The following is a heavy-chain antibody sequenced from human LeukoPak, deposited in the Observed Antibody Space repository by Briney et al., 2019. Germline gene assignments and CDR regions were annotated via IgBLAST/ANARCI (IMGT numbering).Heavy chain of an antibody. V-gene: IGHV5-51*01. CDR2: IYPGDSDT. J-gene: IGHJ4*02. Sequence: GESLKISCKGSGYSFTSYWIGWVRQMPGKGLEWMGIIYPGDSDTRYSPSFQGQVTISADKSISTAYLQWSSLKASDTAVYYCALAYGYDSSGSTFDYWGQGTLVTVSS. CDR1: GYSFTSYW. D-gene: IGHD3-22*01. CDR3: ALAYGYDSSGSTFDY.